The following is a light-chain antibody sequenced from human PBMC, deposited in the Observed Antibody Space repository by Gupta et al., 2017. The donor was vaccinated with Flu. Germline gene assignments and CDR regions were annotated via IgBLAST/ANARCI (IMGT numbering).Light chain of an antibody. J-gene: IGLJ3*02. CDR3: QAWDTGAGV. V-gene: IGLV3-1*01. CDR1: KLGDRY. CDR2: QDD. Sequence: SYELNQPPSVSVSPGATASITCSGDKLGDRYVCWFQHKPGQSPVLVISQDDRRPSGIPARFSGHNSGNTATLAISGTQAVDEADYYCQAWDTGAGVFGGGTKLTVL.